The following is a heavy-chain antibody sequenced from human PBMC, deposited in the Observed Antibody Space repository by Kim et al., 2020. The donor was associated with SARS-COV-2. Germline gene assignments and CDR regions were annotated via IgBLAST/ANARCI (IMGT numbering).Heavy chain of an antibody. CDR3: ARRYGGYDY. D-gene: IGHD5-12*01. Sequence: SETLSLTCAVYGGSFSGYYWSWIRQPPGKGLEWIGEINHSGSTNYNPSLKSRVTISVDTSKNQFSLKLSSVTAADTAVYYCARRYGGYDYWGQGTLVTVS. J-gene: IGHJ4*02. CDR2: INHSGST. CDR1: GGSFSGYY. V-gene: IGHV4-34*01.